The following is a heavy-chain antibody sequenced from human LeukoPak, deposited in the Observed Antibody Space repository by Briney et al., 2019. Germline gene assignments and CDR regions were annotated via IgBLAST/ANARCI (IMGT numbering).Heavy chain of an antibody. J-gene: IGHJ4*02. D-gene: IGHD6-19*01. CDR1: GGSISKYY. V-gene: IGHV4-59*01. CDR3: AREGYSSGWNDC. CDR2: INYRGNT. Sequence: PSETLSLTCTVSGGSISKYYWTWIRQPPGKGLEWIGYINYRGNTNYNPSLKNRVSMSVDMSKNQFSLKLRSVTAADTAVYFCAREGYSSGWNDCWGQGTLVTVSS.